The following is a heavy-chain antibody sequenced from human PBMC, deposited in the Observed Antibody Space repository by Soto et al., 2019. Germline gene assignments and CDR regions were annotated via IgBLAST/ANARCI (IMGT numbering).Heavy chain of an antibody. D-gene: IGHD6-13*01. J-gene: IGHJ4*02. CDR2: INPSGGST. V-gene: IGHV1-46*03. Sequence: QVQLVQSGAEVKKPGASVKVSCKASGYTFTSYYMHWVRQAPGQGLEWMGIINPSGGSTSYAQKLQGRVTMTRDTSTSTVYMELSSLRCEDTAVYYCARDSGAAACTSGEDYWGQGTLVTVSS. CDR1: GYTFTSYY. CDR3: ARDSGAAACTSGEDY.